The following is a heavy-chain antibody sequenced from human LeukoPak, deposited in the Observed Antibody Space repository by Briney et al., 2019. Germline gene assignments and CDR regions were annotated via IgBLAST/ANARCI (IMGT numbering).Heavy chain of an antibody. CDR2: FDPEDGET. CDR1: GYTLTELS. D-gene: IGHD6-6*01. Sequence: APVKVSCKVSGYTLTELSMHWVRQAPGKGLEWMGGFDPEDGETIYAQKFQGRVTMTEDTSTDTAYMELSSLRSEDTAVYYCTHSSSTTSDYWGQGTLVTVSS. V-gene: IGHV1-24*01. CDR3: THSSSTTSDY. J-gene: IGHJ4*02.